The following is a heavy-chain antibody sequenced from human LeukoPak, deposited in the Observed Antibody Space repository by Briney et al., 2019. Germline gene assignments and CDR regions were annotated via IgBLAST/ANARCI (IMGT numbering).Heavy chain of an antibody. V-gene: IGHV4-61*02. CDR3: ARDRGYCGGDCYANDY. Sequence: SETLSLTCTVSGGSISSGSYYWSWIRQPAGKGLEWIGRFYTSGTTTYNASLKSRATISVDTSKNQFSLTLSSVTAADTAVYYCARDRGYCGGDCYANDYWGQGTLVIVSS. J-gene: IGHJ4*02. CDR2: FYTSGTT. D-gene: IGHD2-21*02. CDR1: GGSISSGSYY.